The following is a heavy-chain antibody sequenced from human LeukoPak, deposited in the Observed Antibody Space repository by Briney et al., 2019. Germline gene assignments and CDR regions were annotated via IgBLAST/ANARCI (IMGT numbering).Heavy chain of an antibody. Sequence: SETLSLTCTVSGGSISSSSYYWGWIRQPPGKGLEWIGSIYYSGNTYYNPSLKSRVTISVDTSKNQFSLRLSSVTAADTAVYYCARRNYYDSSGYYYEDYWGQGTPVTVSS. CDR1: GGSISSSSYY. D-gene: IGHD3-22*01. J-gene: IGHJ4*02. CDR3: ARRNYYDSSGYYYEDY. CDR2: IYYSGNT. V-gene: IGHV4-39*01.